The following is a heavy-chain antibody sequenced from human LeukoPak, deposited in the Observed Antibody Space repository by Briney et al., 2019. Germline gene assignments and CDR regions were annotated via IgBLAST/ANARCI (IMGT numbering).Heavy chain of an antibody. CDR3: AREGFFDY. V-gene: IGHV3-53*01. CDR2: IYSVGTT. Sequence: GGSLRLSCAASGFTVSTKYMSWVRQAPGKGLEWVSVIYSVGTTYYADSVKGRFTISRDNSKNTVFLQMNSLRVDDTAVYYCAREGFFDYWGQGTLVTVSS. J-gene: IGHJ4*02. CDR1: GFTVSTKY.